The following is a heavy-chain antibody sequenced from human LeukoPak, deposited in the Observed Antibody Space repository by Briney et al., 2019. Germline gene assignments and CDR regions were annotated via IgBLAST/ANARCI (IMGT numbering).Heavy chain of an antibody. CDR1: GYTFTGYY. D-gene: IGHD6-13*01. CDR2: INPNSGGT. J-gene: IGHJ4*02. Sequence: ASVKVPCKASGYTFTGYYMHWVRQAPGQGLEWMGQINPNSGGTNYAQKFQGRVTMTRDTSISTAYMELSRLRSDDTAVYYCARTPKLKAYIAPLGYWGQGTLVTVSS. CDR3: ARTPKLKAYIAPLGY. V-gene: IGHV1-2*06.